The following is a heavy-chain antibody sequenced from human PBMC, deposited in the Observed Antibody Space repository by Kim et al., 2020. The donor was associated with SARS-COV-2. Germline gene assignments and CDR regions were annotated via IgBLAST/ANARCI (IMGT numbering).Heavy chain of an antibody. Sequence: ASVKVSCWASGFTFTSYYLHWVRQAPGHGLEWMGRINPKTGGTYFSQKFQDRVTMTRDTSMSTVYMQLSMLTSDDSALYFCARSDQRVVQADFDYWGQGTLVTVSS. D-gene: IGHD2-15*01. CDR1: GFTFTSYY. V-gene: IGHV1-2*06. CDR2: INPKTGGT. CDR3: ARSDQRVVQADFDY. J-gene: IGHJ4*02.